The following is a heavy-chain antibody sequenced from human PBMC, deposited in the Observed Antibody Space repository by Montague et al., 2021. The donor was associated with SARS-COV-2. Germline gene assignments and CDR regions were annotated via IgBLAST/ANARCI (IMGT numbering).Heavy chain of an antibody. CDR3: ARHGCSSGRHRCGFDP. V-gene: IGHV4-59*08. CDR2: IYYSGST. CDR1: GGAMSSYY. J-gene: IGHJ5*02. D-gene: IGHD6-19*01. Sequence: SETLSLTCTVSGGAMSSYYCSWIRQPQGRGLERIGYIYYSGSTNSNPXLTRRVTISVETSKNQFSLKLSSVTAADTAAYYCARHGCSSGRHRCGFDPWGQGTLVTVSS.